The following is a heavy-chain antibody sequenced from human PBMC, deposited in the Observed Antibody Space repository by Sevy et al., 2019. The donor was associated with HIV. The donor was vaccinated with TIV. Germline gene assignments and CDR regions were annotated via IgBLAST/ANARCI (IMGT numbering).Heavy chain of an antibody. CDR2: IYPGDSDT. CDR1: GYSFSNYW. CDR3: AGTAGGDYCSGGNCFPHGMDV. Sequence: GESLKISCQGSGYSFSNYWIAWVRQLPGKGLEGMGIIYPGDSDTRYSPSFQGQVTISVDKSVNTAYLHWSSLKASDTAIFFWAGTAGGDYCSGGNCFPHGMDVWGQGTTVTVSS. J-gene: IGHJ6*02. V-gene: IGHV5-51*01. D-gene: IGHD2-15*01.